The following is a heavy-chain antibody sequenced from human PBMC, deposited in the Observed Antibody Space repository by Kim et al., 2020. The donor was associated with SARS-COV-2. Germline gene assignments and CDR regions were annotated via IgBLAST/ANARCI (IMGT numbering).Heavy chain of an antibody. CDR3: ARDLAATRLHWFDP. D-gene: IGHD6-25*01. J-gene: IGHJ5*02. CDR2: ISSSGSTI. CDR1: GFTFSDYY. Sequence: GGSLRLSCAASGFTFSDYYMSWIRQAPGKGLEWVSYISSSGSTIYYADSVKGRFTISRDNAKNSLYLQMNSLRAEDTAVYYCARDLAATRLHWFDPWGQGTLVTVSS. V-gene: IGHV3-11*01.